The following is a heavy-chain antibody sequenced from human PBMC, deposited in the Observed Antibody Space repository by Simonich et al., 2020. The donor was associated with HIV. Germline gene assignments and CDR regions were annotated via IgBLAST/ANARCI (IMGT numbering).Heavy chain of an antibody. J-gene: IGHJ4*02. CDR3: ARRTGYDLDY. D-gene: IGHD5-12*01. V-gene: IGHV4-34*01. Sequence: QVHLQQWGAGLLKPSETLSLTCAVYGGSFSVYYWTWLRQPPGEGLEWIGEINHSGSTDYNPSLKSRVTISVDTSKNQFSLKLSSVTAADTAVYYCARRTGYDLDYWGQGTLVTVSS. CDR2: INHSGST. CDR1: GGSFSVYY.